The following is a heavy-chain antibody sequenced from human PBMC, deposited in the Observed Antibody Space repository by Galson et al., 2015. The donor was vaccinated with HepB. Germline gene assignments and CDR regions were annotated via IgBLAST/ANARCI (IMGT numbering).Heavy chain of an antibody. Sequence: SETLSLTCNVSGGSISGSYWSWIRRPPGKGLEWIAYISDSGSTKYNPSLRSRVTISVDTSKNQFSLKLSSVTAADTAMYYCARHQYSSALGYAMDVWGQGTTVTVSS. J-gene: IGHJ6*02. CDR3: ARHQYSSALGYAMDV. V-gene: IGHV4-59*08. CDR1: GGSISGSY. D-gene: IGHD3-22*01. CDR2: ISDSGST.